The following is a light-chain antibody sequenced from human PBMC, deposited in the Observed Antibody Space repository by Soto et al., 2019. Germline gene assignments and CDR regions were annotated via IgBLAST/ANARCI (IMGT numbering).Light chain of an antibody. CDR2: EVS. CDR3: SSYTSSSTAWV. Sequence: QSALTQPASVSGSPGQSITISCTGTSSDVGGYNYVSWYQQHPGKAPKLMIYEVSNRPSGVSNRFSGSNSGNTASLTISGLQAEDEADYYCSSYTSSSTAWVFGGGTQLTVL. CDR1: SSDVGGYNY. V-gene: IGLV2-14*01. J-gene: IGLJ3*02.